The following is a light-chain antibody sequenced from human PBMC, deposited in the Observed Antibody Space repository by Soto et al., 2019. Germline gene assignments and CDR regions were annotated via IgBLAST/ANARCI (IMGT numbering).Light chain of an antibody. CDR3: QQRYNWPRT. V-gene: IGKV3-11*01. CDR1: QSVSNY. CDR2: DAS. J-gene: IGKJ1*01. Sequence: EIVLTQSPATLSLSPGETATLSCRASQSVSNYLAWYRQKPGQAPRLLIYDASNRAAGIPARFYGSGSGTDFTLTISSLEPDDFAVYYCQQRYNWPRTFSQGTKVEVK.